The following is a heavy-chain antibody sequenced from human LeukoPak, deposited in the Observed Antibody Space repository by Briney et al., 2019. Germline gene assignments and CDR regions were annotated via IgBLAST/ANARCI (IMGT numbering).Heavy chain of an antibody. Sequence: SETLSLTCTVSGGSISSDSYYRGWIRQPPGKGLEWIGSIHYSGSTYYNPSLKSRVTISVDTSKNQFSLKLSSVTAADTAVYYCERLDYGWGRYRNIDYWGQGTLVTVSS. CDR2: IHYSGST. D-gene: IGHD3-16*02. CDR3: ERLDYGWGRYRNIDY. V-gene: IGHV4-39*01. CDR1: GGSISSDSYY. J-gene: IGHJ4*02.